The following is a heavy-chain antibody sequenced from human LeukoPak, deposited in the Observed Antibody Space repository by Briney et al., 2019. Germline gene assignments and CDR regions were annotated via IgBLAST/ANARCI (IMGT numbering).Heavy chain of an antibody. J-gene: IGHJ4*02. D-gene: IGHD6-19*01. Sequence: PSETLSLTCTVSGGSISSYYWSWIRQPPGKGLEWIGYIYYSGSTNYNPSLKSRVTISVDTSKNQFSLKLSSVTAADTAVYYCARGWQWLVHDYWGQGTLVTVSS. CDR2: IYYSGST. CDR3: ARGWQWLVHDY. V-gene: IGHV4-59*01. CDR1: GGSISSYY.